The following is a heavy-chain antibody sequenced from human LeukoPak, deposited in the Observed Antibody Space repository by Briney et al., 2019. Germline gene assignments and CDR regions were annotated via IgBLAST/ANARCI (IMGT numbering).Heavy chain of an antibody. CDR3: AGEGIAAAGKDY. CDR1: GYTFTSYY. J-gene: IGHJ4*02. V-gene: IGHV1-46*03. D-gene: IGHD6-13*01. CDR2: INPSGGST. Sequence: ASVKVSCKASGYTFTSYYMHWVRQAPGQGLEWMGIINPSGGSTSYAQKFQGRVTMTRDTSTSTVYMELSSLRSEDTAVYYCAGEGIAAAGKDYWGQGTLVTVSS.